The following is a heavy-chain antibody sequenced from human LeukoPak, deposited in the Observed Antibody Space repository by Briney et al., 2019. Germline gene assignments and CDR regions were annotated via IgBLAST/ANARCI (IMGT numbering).Heavy chain of an antibody. J-gene: IGHJ4*02. Sequence: PSETLSLTCTVSGGSISRSSYYWGWIRQPPGKGLEWIGSIYYSGSTYYHPSLKSRVTISVDTSKNQFSLKLSSVTAADTAVYYCARRVNGQFRFLERLPDYWGQGTLVTVSS. CDR1: GGSISRSSYY. V-gene: IGHV4-39*01. CDR2: IYYSGST. CDR3: ARRVNGQFRFLERLPDY. D-gene: IGHD3-3*01.